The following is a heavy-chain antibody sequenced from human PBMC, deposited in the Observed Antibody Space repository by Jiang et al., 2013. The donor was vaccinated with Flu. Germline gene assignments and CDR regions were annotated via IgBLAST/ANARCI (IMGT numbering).Heavy chain of an antibody. CDR3: ARGPRSNYGSGSYTWFDP. J-gene: IGHJ5*02. D-gene: IGHD3-10*01. CDR2: IWYDGSNK. V-gene: IGHV3-33*01. CDR1: YG. Sequence: YGMHWVRQAPGKGLEWVAVIWYDGSNKYYADSVKGRFTISRDNSKNTLYLQMNSLRAEDTAVYYCARGPRSNYGSGSYTWFDPWGQGTLVTVSS.